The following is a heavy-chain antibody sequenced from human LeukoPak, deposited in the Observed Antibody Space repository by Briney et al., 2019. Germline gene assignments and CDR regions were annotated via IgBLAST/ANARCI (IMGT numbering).Heavy chain of an antibody. V-gene: IGHV4-59*01. D-gene: IGHD6-19*01. Sequence: PSETLSLTXTVSGGSISSYYWSWIGQPPGKGLEWIGYIYYSGSTNYNPSLKSRVTISVDTSKNQFSLKLSSVTAADTAVYYCAIEFYSSGWYYYFDYWGQGTLVTVSS. J-gene: IGHJ4*02. CDR3: AIEFYSSGWYYYFDY. CDR1: GGSISSYY. CDR2: IYYSGST.